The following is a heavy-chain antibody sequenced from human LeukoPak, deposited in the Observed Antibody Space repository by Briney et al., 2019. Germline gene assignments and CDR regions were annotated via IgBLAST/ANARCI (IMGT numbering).Heavy chain of an antibody. D-gene: IGHD3-10*01. CDR2: ISYDGSNK. CDR3: ARDFVSYYGSGSYVLDY. J-gene: IGHJ4*02. Sequence: QPGGSLRLSCAASGFTFSSYAMHWVRQAPGKGLEWVAVISYDGSNKYYADSVKGRFTIPRDNSKNTLYLQMNSLRAEDTAVYYCARDFVSYYGSGSYVLDYWGQGTLVTVSS. CDR1: GFTFSSYA. V-gene: IGHV3-30-3*01.